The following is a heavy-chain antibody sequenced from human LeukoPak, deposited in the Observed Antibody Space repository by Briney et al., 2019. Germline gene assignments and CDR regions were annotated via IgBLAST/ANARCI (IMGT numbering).Heavy chain of an antibody. CDR2: IYSGGST. D-gene: IGHD6-19*01. CDR1: GFTVSSNY. CDR3: ARVSGWYLGDYFDY. J-gene: IGHJ4*02. V-gene: IGHV3-66*01. Sequence: GGSLRLSCAASGFTVSSNYMNWVRQAPGKGLEWVSVIYSGGSTYYADSVKGRFTISRDNSKNTLYLQMNSLRAEDTAVYYCARVSGWYLGDYFDYWGQGTLVTVSS.